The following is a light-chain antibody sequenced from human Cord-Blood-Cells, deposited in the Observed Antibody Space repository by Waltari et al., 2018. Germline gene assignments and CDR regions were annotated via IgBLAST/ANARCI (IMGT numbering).Light chain of an antibody. V-gene: IGLV2-23*01. Sequence: QSDLTLPASVSGSPGHSITISCTGTSCAVGSYNLASWYQQHPGKAPKLMIYEGSKRPSGVSNRFSGSKSGNTASLTISGLQAEDEADYYCCSYAGSSTWVFGGGTKLTVL. CDR3: CSYAGSSTWV. CDR1: SCAVGSYNL. CDR2: EGS. J-gene: IGLJ3*02.